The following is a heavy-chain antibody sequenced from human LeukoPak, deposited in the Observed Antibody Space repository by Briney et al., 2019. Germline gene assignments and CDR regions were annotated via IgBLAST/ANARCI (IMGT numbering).Heavy chain of an antibody. Sequence: ASVKVSCKASGYTFTSYDINWVRQAPGQGLEGMGWMNPNSGNTGYAQKFQGRVTMTRNTSISTAYMELSSLRSEDTAVYYCARAPYYDFWSGYFNAPYYYYMDVWGKGTTVTVSS. CDR3: ARAPYYDFWSGYFNAPYYYYMDV. CDR2: MNPNSGNT. D-gene: IGHD3-3*01. V-gene: IGHV1-8*01. CDR1: GYTFTSYD. J-gene: IGHJ6*03.